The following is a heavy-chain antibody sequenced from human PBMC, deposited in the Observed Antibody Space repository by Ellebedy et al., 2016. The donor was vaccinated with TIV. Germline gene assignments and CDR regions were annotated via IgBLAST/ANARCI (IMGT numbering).Heavy chain of an antibody. J-gene: IGHJ4*02. V-gene: IGHV1-8*01. Sequence: AASVKVSCKASGYTFTSYDINWVRQVPGQGLEWMGWMNPSSGNTDYAQNFQGRVSMTRDTSITTAYMERSNLRSEDTAVYYCAREQTRGGDRPLGYWGQGTLVTVSS. CDR3: AREQTRGGDRPLGY. CDR1: GYTFTSYD. D-gene: IGHD3-16*01. CDR2: MNPSSGNT.